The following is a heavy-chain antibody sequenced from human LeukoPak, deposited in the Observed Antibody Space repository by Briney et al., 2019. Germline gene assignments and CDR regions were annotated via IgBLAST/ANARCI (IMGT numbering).Heavy chain of an antibody. V-gene: IGHV3-20*04. D-gene: IGHD3-22*01. CDR3: ARVDSSGYYYYFDY. CDR1: GSTFDDYG. CDR2: ITWNGGST. J-gene: IGHJ4*02. Sequence: PGGSLRLSCAASGSTFDDYGMSWVRQAPGKGLEWVSGITWNGGSTGYADSVKGRFTISRDNAKNSLYLQMNSLRAEDTALYYCARVDSSGYYYYFDYWGQGTLVTVSS.